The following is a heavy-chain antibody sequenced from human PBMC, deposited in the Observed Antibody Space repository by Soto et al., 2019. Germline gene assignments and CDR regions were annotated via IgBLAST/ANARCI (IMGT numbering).Heavy chain of an antibody. Sequence: PSETLSLTCTVSGGSISSGDYYRSWIRQPPGKGLEWIGYIYYSGSTYYNPSLKSRVTISIDTSKNQFSLKLSSVTAADTAVYYCARDQAGSGSYSLYYYYYGMDVWGQGTTVTVSS. D-gene: IGHD3-10*01. CDR2: IYYSGST. V-gene: IGHV4-30-4*01. CDR1: GGSISSGDYY. J-gene: IGHJ6*02. CDR3: ARDQAGSGSYSLYYYYYGMDV.